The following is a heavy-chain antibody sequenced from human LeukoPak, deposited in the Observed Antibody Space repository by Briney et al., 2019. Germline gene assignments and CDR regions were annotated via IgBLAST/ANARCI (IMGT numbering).Heavy chain of an antibody. CDR3: AARGYDFWSGRGYFDY. V-gene: IGHV4-59*01. J-gene: IGHJ4*02. Sequence: SETLSLTCTVSGGSISSYYWSWIRQPPGKGLEWIGYIYYSGSTNYNPSLKSRVTISVDTSKNQFSLKLSSVTAADTAVYYSAARGYDFWSGRGYFDYWGQGTLVTVSS. CDR2: IYYSGST. CDR1: GGSISSYY. D-gene: IGHD3-3*01.